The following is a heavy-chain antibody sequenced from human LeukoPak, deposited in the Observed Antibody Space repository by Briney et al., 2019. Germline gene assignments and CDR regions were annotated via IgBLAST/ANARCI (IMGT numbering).Heavy chain of an antibody. CDR3: ARPNYYGSGSYDN. V-gene: IGHV3-48*03. D-gene: IGHD3-10*01. J-gene: IGHJ4*02. CDR2: ISSSGSTI. CDR1: GFTFSSYE. Sequence: GSLRLSCAASGFTFSSYEMNWVRQAPGKGLEWVSYISSSGSTIYYADSVKGRFTISRDNAKNSLYLQMNSLRAEDTAVYYCARPNYYGSGSYDNWGQGTLVTVSS.